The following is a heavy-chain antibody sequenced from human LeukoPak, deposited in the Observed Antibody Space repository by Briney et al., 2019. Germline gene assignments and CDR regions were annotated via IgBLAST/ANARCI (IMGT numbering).Heavy chain of an antibody. CDR3: ARDKDWASDY. CDR1: GFTFSRHS. CDR2: INQDETRK. Sequence: GGSLRLSCAASGFTFSRHSMNWVRQAPGKGLEWVASINQDETRKYYVDSVEGRFTISRDNAKNSVYLQLNSLRAEDTALYYCARDKDWASDYWGQETLVTVSS. V-gene: IGHV3-7*04. J-gene: IGHJ4*02. D-gene: IGHD3/OR15-3a*01.